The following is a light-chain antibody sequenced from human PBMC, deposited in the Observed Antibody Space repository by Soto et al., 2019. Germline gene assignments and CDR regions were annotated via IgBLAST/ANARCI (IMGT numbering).Light chain of an antibody. V-gene: IGLV2-8*01. CDR2: EVN. CDR1: SYDVGAYNF. CDR3: ISYAGSNNV. Sequence: QSALTQPPSASGSPGQSVTISCTGTSYDVGAYNFVSWYQQHPGKAPKLMIYEVNKRPSGVPDRFSGSKSGNTASLTVSGLQAEDEADYYWISYAGSNNVFGTGTKLTVL. J-gene: IGLJ1*01.